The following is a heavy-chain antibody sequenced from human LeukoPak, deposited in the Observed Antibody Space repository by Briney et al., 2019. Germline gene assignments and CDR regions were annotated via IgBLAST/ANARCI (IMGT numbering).Heavy chain of an antibody. CDR3: ARDHLPYGMDV. V-gene: IGHV4-30-4*01. CDR1: GGSISSGDYY. J-gene: IGHJ6*02. Sequence: PSQTLSLTCTVSGGSISSGDYYWSWIRQPPGKGLEWIGYIYYSGSTYYNPSLKSRVTISVDTSKNQFSLKLSSVTAADTAVYHCARDHLPYGMDVWGQGTTVTVSS. CDR2: IYYSGST.